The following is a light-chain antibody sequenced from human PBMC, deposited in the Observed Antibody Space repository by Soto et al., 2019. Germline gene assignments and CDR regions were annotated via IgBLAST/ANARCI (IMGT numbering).Light chain of an antibody. V-gene: IGKV3-11*01. Sequence: EIVLTQSPATLYLSPGERATLSCRASQSVRSYLAWYQQKPGQAPRLLIYDASNRATGIPARFSGSWSGTDFTLTISSLEPEDFAVYYCQQRSNWLLTFGQGTRLEIK. CDR1: QSVRSY. J-gene: IGKJ5*01. CDR2: DAS. CDR3: QQRSNWLLT.